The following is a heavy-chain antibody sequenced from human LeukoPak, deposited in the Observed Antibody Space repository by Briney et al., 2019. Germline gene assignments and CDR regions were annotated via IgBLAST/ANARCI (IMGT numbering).Heavy chain of an antibody. CDR2: INAGNGNT. V-gene: IGHV1-3*01. D-gene: IGHD6-25*01. Sequence: ASVKVSCKASGYTFTSYAMHWVRQAPAQRLEWMGWINAGNGNTKYSQKFQGRVTITRGTSASTAYMELSSLRSEDTAVYYCARGNVYRRIYYYGMDVWGKGTTVTVSS. CDR3: ARGNVYRRIYYYGMDV. CDR1: GYTFTSYA. J-gene: IGHJ6*04.